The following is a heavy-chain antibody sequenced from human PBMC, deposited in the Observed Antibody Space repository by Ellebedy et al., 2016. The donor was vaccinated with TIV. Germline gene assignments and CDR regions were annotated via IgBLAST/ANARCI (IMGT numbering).Heavy chain of an antibody. D-gene: IGHD2-15*01. CDR3: ARDIGCPGGNSYLLLDY. J-gene: IGHJ4*02. Sequence: AASVKVSCKTSGYSFTSNGISWVRHAPGQGLGWMGWISGYNGNTLYAQKLQGRVTMTTDTSTSTAYMELRSLGSDDTAMYYCARDIGCPGGNSYLLLDYWGQGTLVTVSS. CDR2: ISGYNGNT. CDR1: GYSFTSNG. V-gene: IGHV1-18*04.